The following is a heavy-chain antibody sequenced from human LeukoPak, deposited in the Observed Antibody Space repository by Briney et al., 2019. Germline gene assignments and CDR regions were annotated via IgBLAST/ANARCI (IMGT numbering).Heavy chain of an antibody. J-gene: IGHJ3*02. Sequence: GGSLRLSCAASGFTFSSYSMNWVRQAPGKGLEWVSYISSSSSTIYYADSVKGRFTISRDNAKNSLYLQMNGLRAEDTAVYYCAREPPSYYYDSSGTDIWGQGTMVTVSS. D-gene: IGHD3-22*01. CDR2: ISSSSSTI. CDR3: AREPPSYYYDSSGTDI. V-gene: IGHV3-48*04. CDR1: GFTFSSYS.